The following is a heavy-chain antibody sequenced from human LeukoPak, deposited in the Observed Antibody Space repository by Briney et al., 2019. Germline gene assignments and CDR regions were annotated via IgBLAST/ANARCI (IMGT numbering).Heavy chain of an antibody. Sequence: SETLSLTCTVSGASVSSDGYFWTWIRQPPGEGLEWISYVHYSGSTNYNPSLRGRVSMSVDTSRKQFSLNLNSVAAADTAVYYCAGGLSGTYWYFFDYWGQGTLVTVSS. CDR2: VHYSGST. D-gene: IGHD1-26*01. CDR3: AGGLSGTYWYFFDY. V-gene: IGHV4-61*08. J-gene: IGHJ4*02. CDR1: GASVSSDGYF.